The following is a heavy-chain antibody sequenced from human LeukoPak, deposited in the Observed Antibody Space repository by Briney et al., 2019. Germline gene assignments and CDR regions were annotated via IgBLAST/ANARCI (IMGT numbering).Heavy chain of an antibody. D-gene: IGHD3-22*01. CDR2: ISSYNGDT. CDR3: ARLIPAYYYDSSGYYLDY. J-gene: IGHJ4*02. CDR1: GYTFTSYG. Sequence: ASVTVSCKASGYTFTSYGISWVRQAPGQGLEWMGWISSYNGDTNYAQNLQGRVTMTTDTSTSTAYMELRSLRSDDTAVYYCARLIPAYYYDSSGYYLDYWGQGTLVTVSS. V-gene: IGHV1-18*01.